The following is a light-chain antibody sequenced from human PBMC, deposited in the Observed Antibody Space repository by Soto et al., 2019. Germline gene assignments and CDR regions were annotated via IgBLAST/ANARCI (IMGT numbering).Light chain of an antibody. CDR3: SSYAGSNNLYV. CDR2: EVS. Sequence: QSVLTQPASASGFPGQSVTISYTGASSDVGGYNSVSWYQQHPGKAPKLMIYEVSKRPSGVPDRFSGSKSGNTASLTVSGLQAEDEADYYCSSYAGSNNLYVFGTGTKVTVL. J-gene: IGLJ1*01. V-gene: IGLV2-8*01. CDR1: SSDVGGYNS.